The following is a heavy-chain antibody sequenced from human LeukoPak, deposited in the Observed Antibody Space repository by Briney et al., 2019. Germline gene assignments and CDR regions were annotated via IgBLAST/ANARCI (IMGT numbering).Heavy chain of an antibody. V-gene: IGHV4-39*01. J-gene: IGHJ4*02. CDR3: ARHDYGDSHDDY. CDR1: GGSISSSSYY. CDR2: IYYCGST. Sequence: PSETLSLTCTVPGGSISSSSYYWGWLRQPPGKGLEWIGSIYYCGSTYYNPSLKSRVTISVDTSKNQFSLKLSSVTAADTAVYYCARHDYGDSHDDYWGQGTLVTVSS. D-gene: IGHD4-17*01.